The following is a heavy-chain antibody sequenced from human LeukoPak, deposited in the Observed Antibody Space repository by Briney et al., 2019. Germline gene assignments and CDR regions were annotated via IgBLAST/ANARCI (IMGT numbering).Heavy chain of an antibody. J-gene: IGHJ4*02. D-gene: IGHD3-22*01. CDR1: GGSFSGYY. CDR2: INHSGST. V-gene: IGHV4-34*01. Sequence: SETLSLTCAVYGGSFSGYYWGWIRQPPGKGLEWIGEINHSGSTNYNPSLKSRVTISVDTSKNQFSLKLSSVTAADTAVYYCARGPPGIVSYWGQGTLVTVSS. CDR3: ARGPPGIVSY.